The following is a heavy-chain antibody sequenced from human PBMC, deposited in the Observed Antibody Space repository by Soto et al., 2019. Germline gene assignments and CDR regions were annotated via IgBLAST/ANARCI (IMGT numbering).Heavy chain of an antibody. Sequence: GESLKISCKASGYSFSFYWIGWVRQMPGKGLEWMAIMYPDDSDIRYSPSFEAHVTISADKSTSTAFLQWSSLKASDTAMYYCATAYVYDFENSNYYRDAFDIWGQGTLVTVAS. CDR1: GYSFSFYW. CDR3: ATAYVYDFENSNYYRDAFDI. J-gene: IGHJ3*02. V-gene: IGHV5-51*01. CDR2: MYPDDSDI. D-gene: IGHD3-22*01.